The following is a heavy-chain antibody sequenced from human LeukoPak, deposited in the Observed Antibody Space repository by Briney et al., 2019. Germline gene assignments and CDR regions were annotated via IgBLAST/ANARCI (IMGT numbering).Heavy chain of an antibody. Sequence: PGGSLRLSCAASGFTFSSYGMSWVRRAPGKGLEWVSAISGSGGSTYYADSVKGRFTTSRDNSKNTLYLQMNSLRAEDTAVYYCAKDPYYYGSGSSPYYFDYWGQGTLVTVSS. V-gene: IGHV3-23*01. D-gene: IGHD3-10*01. CDR3: AKDPYYYGSGSSPYYFDY. CDR1: GFTFSSYG. CDR2: ISGSGGST. J-gene: IGHJ4*02.